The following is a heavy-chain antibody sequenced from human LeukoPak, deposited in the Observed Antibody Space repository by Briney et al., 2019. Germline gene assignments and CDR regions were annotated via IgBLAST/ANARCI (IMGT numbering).Heavy chain of an antibody. D-gene: IGHD5-24*01. CDR2: IKQDGSEK. J-gene: IGHJ4*02. CDR1: GFTFSSYW. V-gene: IGHV3-7*01. Sequence: GGSLRLSCAASGFTFSSYWKSWVRQAPGKGLEWVANIKQDGSEKYYVDSVKGRFTISRDNAKNSLYLQMNSLRAGDTAVYYCARDNSGDGYNSDYWGQGTLVTVSS. CDR3: ARDNSGDGYNSDY.